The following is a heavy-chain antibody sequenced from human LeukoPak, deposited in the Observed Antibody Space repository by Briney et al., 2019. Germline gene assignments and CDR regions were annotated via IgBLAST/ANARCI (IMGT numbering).Heavy chain of an antibody. CDR1: GFTFSSYA. J-gene: IGHJ3*02. Sequence: GGSLRLSCAASGFTFSSYAMSWVRQAPGKGLEGVSAISGSGGSTYYANSVKGRFTISRDNSKNTLYLQMNSLRAEDTAVYYCARDPPDAFDIWGQGTMVTVSS. CDR3: ARDPPDAFDI. V-gene: IGHV3-23*01. CDR2: ISGSGGST.